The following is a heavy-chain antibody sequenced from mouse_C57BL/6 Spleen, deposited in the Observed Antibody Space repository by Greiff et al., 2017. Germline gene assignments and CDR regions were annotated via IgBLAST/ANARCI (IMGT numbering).Heavy chain of an antibody. Sequence: EVKLVESGEGLVKPGGSLKLSCAASGFTFSSYAMSWVRQTPEKRLEWVAYISSGGDYIYYADTVKGRFTISRDNARNTLYLQMSSLKSEDTAMYYCTRVNYYGSSPAWFAYWGQGTLVTVSA. D-gene: IGHD1-1*01. CDR1: GFTFSSYA. CDR3: TRVNYYGSSPAWFAY. CDR2: ISSGGDYI. V-gene: IGHV5-9-1*02. J-gene: IGHJ3*01.